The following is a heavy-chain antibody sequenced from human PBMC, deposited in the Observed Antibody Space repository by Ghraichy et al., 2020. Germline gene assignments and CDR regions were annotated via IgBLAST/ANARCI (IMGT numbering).Heavy chain of an antibody. J-gene: IGHJ4*02. CDR3: VRVFDTWYFDL. V-gene: IGHV3-33*01. CDR2: VWSDGTNK. CDR1: GFTFSTYG. Sequence: GGSLRLSCAASGFTFSTYGMHWVRQAPGKGLEWVALVWSDGTNKYYADSVKGRFTISRDNSKNTVYLQMNSLRAEDTAVYYCVRVFDTWYFDLWGQGTLVTVSS. D-gene: IGHD3-16*01.